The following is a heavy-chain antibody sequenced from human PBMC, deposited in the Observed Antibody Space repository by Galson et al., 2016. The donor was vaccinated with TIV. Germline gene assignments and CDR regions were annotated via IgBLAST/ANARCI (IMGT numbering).Heavy chain of an antibody. CDR1: GYIFTDYY. CDR3: ARDDGSTSGSDY. CDR2: INPKSGGA. V-gene: IGHV1-2*02. D-gene: IGHD3-22*01. J-gene: IGHJ4*02. Sequence: SVKVSCKASGYIFTDYYIHWVRQAPGQGLEWLGWINPKSGGAIFVQKFQGRVTLTSDTSISTAYMDLSWLTFDDTAVYYCARDDGSTSGSDYWGQGTLVTVSS.